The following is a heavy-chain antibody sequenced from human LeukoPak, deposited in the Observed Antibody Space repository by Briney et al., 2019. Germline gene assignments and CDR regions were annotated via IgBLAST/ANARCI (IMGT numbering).Heavy chain of an antibody. CDR2: VKATTDGGTT. CDR1: GFTFSTAW. V-gene: IGHV3-15*01. J-gene: IGHJ6*03. CDR3: ATESSKSYSYYYYMDV. Sequence: GGSLRLSCAASGFTFSTAWMNWVRQAPGKGPEWVGRVKATTDGGTTDYAAPLKDRFTISRLDSKNTLYLQMNGLKAEDTAVYFCATESSKSYSYYYYMDVWGKGTTVTVSS.